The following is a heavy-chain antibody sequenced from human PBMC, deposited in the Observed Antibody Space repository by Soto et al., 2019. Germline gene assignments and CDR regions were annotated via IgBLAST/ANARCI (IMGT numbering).Heavy chain of an antibody. CDR1: GGTIRSTAIH. J-gene: IGHJ1*01. V-gene: IGHV4-31*03. D-gene: IGHD5-18*01. CDR2: IYYSGGT. CDR3: SRGLSCCYRREYLPY. Sequence: SETLPLTCTVSGGTIRSTAIHWCWIRQEKGKGLEWIGYIYYSGGTNYNPSLLSRVTISADTSKNQFSLHLTSVTAADTAVYYCSRGLSCCYRREYLPYRAQGTPVPVA.